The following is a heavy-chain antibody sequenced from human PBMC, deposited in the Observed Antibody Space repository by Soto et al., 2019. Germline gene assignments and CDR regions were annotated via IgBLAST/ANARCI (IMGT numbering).Heavy chain of an antibody. D-gene: IGHD1-26*01. CDR3: ARGPWDVSPFFDC. V-gene: IGHV3-48*03. Sequence: GGSLRLSCAASGFTFSSYEMNWVRQAPGKGLEWVSYISSSGSTIYYADSVKGRFTISRDNAKNSLYLQMNSLRAEDTAVYYCARGPWDVSPFFDCWGQGTLVTVSS. CDR1: GFTFSSYE. J-gene: IGHJ4*02. CDR2: ISSSGSTI.